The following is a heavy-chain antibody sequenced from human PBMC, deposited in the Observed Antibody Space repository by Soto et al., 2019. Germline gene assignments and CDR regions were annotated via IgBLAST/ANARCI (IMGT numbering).Heavy chain of an antibody. CDR3: ASDPNSSETGSFDY. D-gene: IGHD6-19*01. CDR2: ISYDGSNK. V-gene: IGHV3-30-3*01. J-gene: IGHJ4*02. Sequence: QVQLVESGGGVVQPGRSLRLSCAASGFTFSSYAMHWVRQAPGKGLEWVAVISYDGSNKYYADPVKGRFTISRDNSKNTLYLQMNSLRAEDTAVYYCASDPNSSETGSFDYWGQGTLVTVSS. CDR1: GFTFSSYA.